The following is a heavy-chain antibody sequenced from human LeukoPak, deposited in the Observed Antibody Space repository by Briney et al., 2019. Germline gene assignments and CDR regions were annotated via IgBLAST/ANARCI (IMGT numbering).Heavy chain of an antibody. CDR1: GASVTTHY. Sequence: PSGTLSLTCTVSGASVTTHYWSWIRQPPGKGLEWIGNIFYRGISSYHSSYDPSLQSRATMSIDTSKNQFSLKLTSVTAADTAVYYCARLPPGDDAFDIWGQGQWSPSLQ. J-gene: IGHJ3*02. D-gene: IGHD1-1*01. V-gene: IGHV4-59*02. CDR2: IFYRGISSYHS. CDR3: ARLPPGDDAFDI.